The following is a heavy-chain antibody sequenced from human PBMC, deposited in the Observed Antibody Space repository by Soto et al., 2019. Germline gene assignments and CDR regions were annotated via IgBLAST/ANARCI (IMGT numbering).Heavy chain of an antibody. CDR2: IYYSGNT. D-gene: IGHD1-20*01. J-gene: IGHJ4*02. V-gene: IGHV4-59*08. CDR1: CVSISSYY. Sequence: PSETLSLTCTVSCVSISSYYWSWIRLPPGKGLEWIGYIYYSGNTNYNPSLKSRVTISVDTSKNQFSLKLTSVTAADTAMYYCARHLFGNNPGFDYWGQGTLVTVSS. CDR3: ARHLFGNNPGFDY.